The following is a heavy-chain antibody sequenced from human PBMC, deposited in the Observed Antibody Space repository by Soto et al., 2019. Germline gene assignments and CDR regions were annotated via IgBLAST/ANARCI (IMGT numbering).Heavy chain of an antibody. V-gene: IGHV3-48*02. D-gene: IGHD6-19*01. CDR3: ARSVEGHFDY. CDR1: GFKFSIYS. CDR2: ITSDTKTI. Sequence: EVQLVVSGGALVQPGGSLRLSCVASGFKFSIYSMNWIRQAPGKGLEWSAYITSDTKTIKYADSVKGRFTISRDNAKNSVFLQMNSLSDEDTAVYYCARSVEGHFDYWGQGTVVTVSS. J-gene: IGHJ4*02.